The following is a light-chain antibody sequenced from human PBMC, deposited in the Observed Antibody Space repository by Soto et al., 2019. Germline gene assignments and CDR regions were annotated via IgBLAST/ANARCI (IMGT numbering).Light chain of an antibody. J-gene: IGKJ1*01. V-gene: IGKV3-15*01. CDR3: QKYNNWPPWT. Sequence: EIVMTQSPATLSVSPGERATLSCRASQSVSSNLAWYQQKPGQAPRLLIYGASNRATGIPDRFSGSGSGTEFTLTISSLQSEDFAVYYCQKYNNWPPWTVGQGTKVDIK. CDR2: GAS. CDR1: QSVSSN.